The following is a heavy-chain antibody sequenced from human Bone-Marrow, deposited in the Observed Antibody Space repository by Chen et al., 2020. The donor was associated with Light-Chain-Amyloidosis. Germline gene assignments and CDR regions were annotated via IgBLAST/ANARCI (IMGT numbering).Heavy chain of an antibody. V-gene: IGHV5-51*01. CDR1: GYTFPNYW. CDR2: IYRDDSDA. CDR3: ARRRDGYNFDY. D-gene: IGHD5-12*01. Sequence: EVQLEQSGPEVKKPGESLKISCKGSGYTFPNYWIGWVRQMPGKGLEWMGVIYRDDSDARYSPSFSLPFPFSPFPSLPPSSLPSFLLPPSHTAMYYCARRRDGYNFDYWGQGTLVTVSS. J-gene: IGHJ4*02.